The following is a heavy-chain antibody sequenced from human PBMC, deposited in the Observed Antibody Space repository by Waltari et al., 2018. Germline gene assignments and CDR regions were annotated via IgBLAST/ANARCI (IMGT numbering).Heavy chain of an antibody. J-gene: IGHJ4*02. Sequence: QVQLQESGPGLVKPSETLSLTCTVSGYSISSGYYWGWIRQPPGKGLEWIGSIYHSGRTSYNPSRKSRVTISVDTSKNHVSLKLSSVTAADTAVYYCARSGYTWNDHFDYWGQGTLVTVSS. V-gene: IGHV4-38-2*02. D-gene: IGHD1-20*01. CDR1: GYSISSGYY. CDR2: IYHSGRT. CDR3: ARSGYTWNDHFDY.